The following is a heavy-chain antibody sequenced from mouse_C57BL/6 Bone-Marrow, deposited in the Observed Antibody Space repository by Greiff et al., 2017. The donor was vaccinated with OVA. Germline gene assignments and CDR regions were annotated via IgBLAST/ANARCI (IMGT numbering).Heavy chain of an antibody. V-gene: IGHV1-82*01. CDR2: IYPGDGDT. J-gene: IGHJ3*01. CDR1: GYAFSSSW. D-gene: IGHD2-2*01. Sequence: VQLQESGPELVKPGASVKISCKASGYAFSSSWMNWVKQRPGKGLEWIGRIYPGDGDTNYNGKFKGKATLTADKSSSTAYMQLSSLTSEDSAVYFCASELWLRRAWFAYWGQGTLVTVSA. CDR3: ASELWLRRAWFAY.